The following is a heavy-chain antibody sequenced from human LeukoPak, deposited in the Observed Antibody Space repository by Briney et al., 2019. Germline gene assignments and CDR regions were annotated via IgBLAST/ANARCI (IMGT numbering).Heavy chain of an antibody. V-gene: IGHV3-23*01. CDR1: GFTFSSYA. D-gene: IGHD6-19*01. CDR2: ISGSGGST. J-gene: IGHJ4*02. Sequence: PGGSLRLSCAASGFTFSSYALSWVRQAPGKGLEWVSAISGSGGSTDYADSVKGRFTISRDNSKNTLYLQMNSLRAEDTAVYYCAKLSKAGIAVAGRNYWGQGTLVTVSS. CDR3: AKLSKAGIAVAGRNY.